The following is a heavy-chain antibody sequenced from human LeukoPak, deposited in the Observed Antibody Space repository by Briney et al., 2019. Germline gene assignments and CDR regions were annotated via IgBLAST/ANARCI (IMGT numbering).Heavy chain of an antibody. D-gene: IGHD2-2*01. Sequence: SVKVSCKASGGTFSSYTISWVRQAPGQGLEWMGRIIPILGIANYAQKFQGRVTITADKSTSTAYMELSSLRSEDAAVYYCARDRGYCSSTSCYPGIDYWGQGTLVTVSS. CDR2: IIPILGIA. CDR3: ARDRGYCSSTSCYPGIDY. J-gene: IGHJ4*02. V-gene: IGHV1-69*04. CDR1: GGTFSSYT.